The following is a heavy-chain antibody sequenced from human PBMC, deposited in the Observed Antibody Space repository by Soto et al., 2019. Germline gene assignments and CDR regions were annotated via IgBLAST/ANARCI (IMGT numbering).Heavy chain of an antibody. V-gene: IGHV4-30-4*01. CDR3: ARESYYYAMDV. CDR2: IYYRGTT. J-gene: IGHJ6*02. CDR1: GDSITSGDYY. Sequence: QVQLQESGPGLVKPSQTLSLTCTVSGDSITSGDYYWSWIRQPPGRGLEWIGYIYYRGTTYYNPSLKSRVIISVDTSKNQFSLKLTSVTAADTAVYYCARESYYYAMDVWGQGTTVTVSS.